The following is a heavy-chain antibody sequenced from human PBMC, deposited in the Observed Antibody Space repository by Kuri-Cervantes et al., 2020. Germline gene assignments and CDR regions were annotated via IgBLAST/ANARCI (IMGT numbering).Heavy chain of an antibody. Sequence: GESLKISCAASGLTFSSYSMNWVRQAPGKGLEWVSTISDSGGRTYYADSVKGRFTMSRDNSKNSLYLQMNSLRAEDTAVYYCARLRAAAGTWYYFDYWGQGTLVTVSS. D-gene: IGHD6-13*01. CDR3: ARLRAAAGTWYYFDY. V-gene: IGHV3-21*01. CDR1: GLTFSSYS. CDR2: ISDSGGRT. J-gene: IGHJ4*02.